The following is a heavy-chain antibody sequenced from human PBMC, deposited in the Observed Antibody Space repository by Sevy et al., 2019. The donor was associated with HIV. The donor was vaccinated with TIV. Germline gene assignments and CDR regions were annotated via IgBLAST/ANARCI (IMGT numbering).Heavy chain of an antibody. CDR3: ARVPSAQCSSSWYYFDY. J-gene: IGHJ4*02. CDR1: GYTFTSYG. Sequence: ASVKVSCKASGYTFTSYGITWVRQAPGQGLEWMGWISSYNDNTNYAQNLQGRVTMTTDTSTSTAYMELRSLRSDDTAVYYCARVPSAQCSSSWYYFDYWGQGTLVTVSS. CDR2: ISSYNDNT. V-gene: IGHV1-18*01. D-gene: IGHD6-13*01.